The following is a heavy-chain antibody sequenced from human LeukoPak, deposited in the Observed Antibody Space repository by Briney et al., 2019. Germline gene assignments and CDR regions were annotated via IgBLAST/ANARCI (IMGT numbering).Heavy chain of an antibody. CDR1: GFTFSSYA. CDR3: AVQRGGDGYNTFDY. V-gene: IGHV3-23*01. CDR2: LSGSGDDT. D-gene: IGHD5-24*01. J-gene: IGHJ4*02. Sequence: GGSLRLSCAASGFTFSSYAMSWVRQAPGKGLEWVSGLSGSGDDTDYADSVKGRFTISRDDSKNTVYLQMNSLRAEDTAVYYCAVQRGGDGYNTFDYWGQGTLVTVSS.